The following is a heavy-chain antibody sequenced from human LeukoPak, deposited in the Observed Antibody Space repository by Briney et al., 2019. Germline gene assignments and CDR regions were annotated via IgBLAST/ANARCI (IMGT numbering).Heavy chain of an antibody. CDR3: GRGGMGEYTGYDDF. Sequence: PGGSLRLSCTASGFTVSSNYMSWVRQAPGKGLEWVANIKHDGSEDHYVDSVRGRFTISRDNAKNSLFLQMNSLRAEDTAVYYCGRGGMGEYTGYDDFWGQGTLVTVSS. CDR1: GFTVSSNY. D-gene: IGHD5-12*01. J-gene: IGHJ4*02. CDR2: IKHDGSED. V-gene: IGHV3-7*01.